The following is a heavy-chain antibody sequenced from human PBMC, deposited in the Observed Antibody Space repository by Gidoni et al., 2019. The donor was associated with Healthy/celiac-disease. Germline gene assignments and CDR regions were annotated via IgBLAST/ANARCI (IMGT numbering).Heavy chain of an antibody. CDR1: GGSLRTHY. V-gene: IGHV4-4*07. CDR3: AAYPSLYDRSGYYVA. Sequence: QVQLQESGPGLVKPSETLALPCTVPGGSLRTHYCAWVRQSAGKGLEWIGRINTSGSNTYNPSLQSRVTMSLDTSKSQFSLRLTSVTAADTAVYFCAAYPSLYDRSGYYVAWGQGTLVTVSS. CDR2: INTSGSN. J-gene: IGHJ5*02. D-gene: IGHD3-22*01.